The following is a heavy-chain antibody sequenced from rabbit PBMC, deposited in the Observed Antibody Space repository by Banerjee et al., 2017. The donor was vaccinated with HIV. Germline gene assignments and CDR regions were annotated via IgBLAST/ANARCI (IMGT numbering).Heavy chain of an antibody. V-gene: IGHV1S45*01. J-gene: IGHJ4*01. CDR2: IGIGSGST. D-gene: IGHD8-1*01. Sequence: QEQLEESGGDLVKPEGSLTLTCTASGFSFSSSYDMYWVRQAPGKGLEWIACIGIGSGSTYYTNWAKGRFTISKTSSTTVTLQMTSLTAADTATYFCAREYGGYGSSTYYDLWGPGTLVTVS. CDR1: GFSFSSSYD. CDR3: AREYGGYGSSTYYDL.